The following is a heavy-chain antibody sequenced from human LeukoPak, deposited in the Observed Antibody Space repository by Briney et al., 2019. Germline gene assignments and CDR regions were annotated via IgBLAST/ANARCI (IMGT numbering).Heavy chain of an antibody. CDR2: IIPILGIA. D-gene: IGHD4-11*01. CDR1: GGTFSSYA. CDR3: AREADCSNLGY. Sequence: GASVKVSCKASGGTFSSYAISWVRQAPGQGLEWMGRIIPILGIANYAQKFQGRVTITADKSTSTAYMELSSLRSEDTAVYYCAREADCSNLGYWGQGTLVTVSS. J-gene: IGHJ4*02. V-gene: IGHV1-69*04.